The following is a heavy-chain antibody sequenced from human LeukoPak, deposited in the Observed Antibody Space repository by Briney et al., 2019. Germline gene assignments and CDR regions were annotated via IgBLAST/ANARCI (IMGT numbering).Heavy chain of an antibody. Sequence: PGGSLRLSCAASGFTFSSYSMNWVRQAPGKGLAWVSSISSSSSYIYYADSVKGRFTISRDNAKNSLYLQMNSLRAEDTAVYYCARDLRYCSSTSCYPEGWFDPWGQGTLVTVSS. CDR2: ISSSSSYI. J-gene: IGHJ5*02. D-gene: IGHD2-2*01. CDR3: ARDLRYCSSTSCYPEGWFDP. CDR1: GFTFSSYS. V-gene: IGHV3-21*01.